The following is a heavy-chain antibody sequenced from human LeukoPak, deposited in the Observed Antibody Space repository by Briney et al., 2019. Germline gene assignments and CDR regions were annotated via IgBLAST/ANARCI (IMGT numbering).Heavy chain of an antibody. J-gene: IGHJ6*03. Sequence: GGSLRLSCAASGFTFSSHSMNWVRQAPGKGLEWVSSISSGSSYIYYADSVKGRYTISRDNAKNSLYLQMNSLRAEDTAVYYCASGLDGDYYYMDVWGKGTTVTVSS. V-gene: IGHV3-21*01. CDR2: ISSGSSYI. CDR1: GFTFSSHS. D-gene: IGHD1-1*01. CDR3: ASGLDGDYYYMDV.